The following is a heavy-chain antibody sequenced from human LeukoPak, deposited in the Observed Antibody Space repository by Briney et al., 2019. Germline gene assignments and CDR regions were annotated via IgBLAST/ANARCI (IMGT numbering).Heavy chain of an antibody. V-gene: IGHV3-15*01. CDR3: ARDYYGSGSYYQDY. Sequence: GGSLRLSCAAFGFTFSNAWMSWVRQAPGQGLEWVGRIKDKTDGATTDYAAPVQGRFTISRDDSKNTLYLQMNSLRAEDTAVYYCARDYYGSGSYYQDYWGQGTLVTVSS. D-gene: IGHD3-10*01. CDR1: GFTFSNAW. J-gene: IGHJ4*02. CDR2: IKDKTDGATT.